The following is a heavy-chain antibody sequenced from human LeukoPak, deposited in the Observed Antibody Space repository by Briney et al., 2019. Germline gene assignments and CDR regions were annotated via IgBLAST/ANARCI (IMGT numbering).Heavy chain of an antibody. J-gene: IGHJ6*02. D-gene: IGHD2-15*01. Sequence: GESLKISCKGSGYSFTSYWIGWVRQMPGKGLEWMGIIYPGDSDTRYSPSFQGQVTISADKSISTAYLQWSSLKASDTAMYYCARRMVAATRGYYYYGMDVWGQGTTVTVSS. CDR2: IYPGDSDT. V-gene: IGHV5-51*01. CDR1: GYSFTSYW. CDR3: ARRMVAATRGYYYYGMDV.